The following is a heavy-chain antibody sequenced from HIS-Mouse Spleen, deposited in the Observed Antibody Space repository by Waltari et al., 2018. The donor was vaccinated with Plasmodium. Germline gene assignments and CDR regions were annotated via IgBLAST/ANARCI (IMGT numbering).Heavy chain of an antibody. Sequence: EVQLVESGGGLVQPGGSLRLSCAASGFTFSSYWMHWVRQAQGKGLVWVSRINSDGSSTRYADSVKGRFTISRDNAKNTLYLQMNSLRAEDTAVYYCARTIAAAGTGDAFDMWGQGTMVTV. V-gene: IGHV3-74*01. D-gene: IGHD6-13*01. CDR2: INSDGSST. CDR1: GFTFSSYW. J-gene: IGHJ3*02. CDR3: ARTIAAAGTGDAFDM.